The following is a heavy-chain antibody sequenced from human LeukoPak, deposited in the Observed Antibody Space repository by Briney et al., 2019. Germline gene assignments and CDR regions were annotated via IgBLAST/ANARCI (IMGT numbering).Heavy chain of an antibody. J-gene: IGHJ4*02. CDR2: INDRGGYI. CDR1: GFTFSMYS. D-gene: IGHD6-19*01. V-gene: IGHV3-23*01. CDR3: VKERDRGIEVADDFDY. Sequence: GGSLRLSCEGTGFTFSMYSMAWVRDAPGKGLEWVSVINDRGGYIQDADSVKGRFTISRDNSQNTLFLQMNSLRDEDTAVYYCVKERDRGIEVADDFDYWGQGTLVTVSS.